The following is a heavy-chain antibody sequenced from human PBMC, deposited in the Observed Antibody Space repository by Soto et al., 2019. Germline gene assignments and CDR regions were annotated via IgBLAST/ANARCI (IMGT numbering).Heavy chain of an antibody. D-gene: IGHD2-2*01. J-gene: IGHJ3*02. CDR3: AKIASGGYCSSTSCYGAFDI. Sequence: EVQLLESGGGLVQPGGSLRLSCAASGFTFSSYAMSWVRQAPGKGLEWVSAISGSGGSTYYADSVKGRFTISRDNSKNTLYLQMNSLRAEDTAVYYCAKIASGGYCSSTSCYGAFDIWGQGTMVTVSS. CDR1: GFTFSSYA. V-gene: IGHV3-23*01. CDR2: ISGSGGST.